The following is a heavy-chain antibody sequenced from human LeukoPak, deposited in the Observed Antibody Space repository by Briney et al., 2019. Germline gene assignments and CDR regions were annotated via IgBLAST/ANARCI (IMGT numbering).Heavy chain of an antibody. D-gene: IGHD2-2*01. V-gene: IGHV1-2*02. CDR2: INPNSGGT. CDR3: ARLIPRIVVVPAARFAWFDP. Sequence: GVSVKVSCKASGYTFTGYYMHWVRQAPGQGLEWMGWINPNSGGTNYAQKFQGRVTMTRDTSISTAYMELSRLRSDDTAVYYCARLIPRIVVVPAARFAWFDPWGQGTLVTVSS. CDR1: GYTFTGYY. J-gene: IGHJ5*02.